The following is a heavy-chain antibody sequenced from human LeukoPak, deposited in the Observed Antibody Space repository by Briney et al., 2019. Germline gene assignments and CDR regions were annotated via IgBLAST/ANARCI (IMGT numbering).Heavy chain of an antibody. CDR3: AHRAIRSFAWDLGYFDY. V-gene: IGHV2-5*02. D-gene: IGHD3-9*01. J-gene: IGHJ4*02. Sequence: SGPTLVKPTETLTLTFSFSGISIGTSGVGVGWIRQPPGKALEWLLFIYWDDDKRYSPSLKNRLSITKDTSKNQVVLTMTNMDPVDTATYYCAHRAIRSFAWDLGYFDYWGQGILVTVSS. CDR1: GISIGTSGVG. CDR2: IYWDDDK.